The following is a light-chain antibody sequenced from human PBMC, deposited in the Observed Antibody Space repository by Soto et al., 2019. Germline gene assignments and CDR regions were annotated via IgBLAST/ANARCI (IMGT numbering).Light chain of an antibody. Sequence: QPVLTQPASVSGSPGQSITISCTGTGSDVGGYNYVSWYQQHPGKAPKLMIYAVTNRPSGVSDRFSGSKSGNTASLTISGLQTEDEADYYCISYRGNYAVALGGGTKVTVL. CDR3: ISYRGNYAVA. J-gene: IGLJ2*01. CDR1: GSDVGGYNY. V-gene: IGLV2-14*03. CDR2: AVT.